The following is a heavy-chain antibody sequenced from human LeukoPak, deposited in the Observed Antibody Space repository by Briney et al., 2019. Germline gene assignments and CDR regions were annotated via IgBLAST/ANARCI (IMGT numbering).Heavy chain of an antibody. J-gene: IGHJ4*02. CDR3: VRGATAVTRHLDY. CDR2: ISYDGSNK. Sequence: GGSLRLSCAASGFTFSSYGMHWVRQAPGKGLEWVAVISYDGSNKYYADSVKGRFAVSRDNAKNSLYLQMNSLRPEYTAVYYCVRGATAVTRHLDYWGQGTLVTVSS. V-gene: IGHV3-30*03. D-gene: IGHD4-23*01. CDR1: GFTFSSYG.